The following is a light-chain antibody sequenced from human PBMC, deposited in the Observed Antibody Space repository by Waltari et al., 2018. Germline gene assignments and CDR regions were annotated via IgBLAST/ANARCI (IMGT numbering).Light chain of an antibody. V-gene: IGLV8-61*01. CDR1: SGSVSMSYY. J-gene: IGLJ3*02. Sequence: QTEVTQEPSLSVSPGGTVTLTCGLSSGSVSMSYYPSWYQHTPGQSPPTHISTTNKPSSGGPDRFSGSILGNKAALTITGAQAEDEADYYCVLYLAGGSWVFGGGTKVTVL. CDR2: TTN. CDR3: VLYLAGGSWV.